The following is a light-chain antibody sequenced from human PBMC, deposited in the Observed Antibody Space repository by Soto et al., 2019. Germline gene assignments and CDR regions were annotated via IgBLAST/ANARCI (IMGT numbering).Light chain of an antibody. V-gene: IGLV2-14*01. CDR2: DVT. CDR3: GSYATGGAYV. CDR1: SSDVGGYNA. J-gene: IGLJ1*01. Sequence: QSVLTQPASVSGSPGQSITISCTGTSSDVGGYNAVSWYQQHPGKAPKLMIYDVTNRPSGASNRFSGSKSGNTASLTISGLQAEDEADYYCGSYATGGAYVFGTWTKLTVL.